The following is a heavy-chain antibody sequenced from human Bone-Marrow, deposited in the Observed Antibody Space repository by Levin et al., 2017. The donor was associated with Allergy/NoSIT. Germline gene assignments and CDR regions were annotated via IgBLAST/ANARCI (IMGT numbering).Heavy chain of an antibody. Sequence: KTSETLSLTCSVAGDSLSVVSADAFTRDYWSWIRQPPGKRLEWIGYISKTGITNYNPSLKSRVTISLDTSKNHFSLSLTSVTAADTAFYYSARGTLSYFDSSGYPAVDFDNWGQGTLVTVSS. J-gene: IGHJ4*02. CDR2: ISKTGIT. D-gene: IGHD3-22*01. V-gene: IGHV4-61*03. CDR3: ARGTLSYFDSSGYPAVDFDN. CDR1: GDSLSVVSADAFTRDY.